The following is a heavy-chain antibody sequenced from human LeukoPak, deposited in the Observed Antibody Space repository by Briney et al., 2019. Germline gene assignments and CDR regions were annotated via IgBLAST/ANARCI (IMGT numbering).Heavy chain of an antibody. D-gene: IGHD2-15*01. Sequence: GGSLRLSCAASGFSFSNYGMSWVRQAPGKGLEWVSAISGSGGSTYYADSVKGRFTISRDNSKNTLYLQMNSLRAEDTAVYYCAKGSRVVAATYFDYWGQGTLVTVSS. CDR2: ISGSGGST. V-gene: IGHV3-23*01. J-gene: IGHJ4*02. CDR1: GFSFSNYG. CDR3: AKGSRVVAATYFDY.